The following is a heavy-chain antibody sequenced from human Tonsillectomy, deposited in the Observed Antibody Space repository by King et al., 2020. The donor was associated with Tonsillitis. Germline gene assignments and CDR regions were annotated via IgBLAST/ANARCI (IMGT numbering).Heavy chain of an antibody. D-gene: IGHD2-2*01. Sequence: VQLVESGGGVVQPGRSLRLSCAASGFTFTTYAMHWVRQAPGKGLEWVAFISYDGSNNSYTDSVKGRYTISIDNSKNTLYLQMNSLGAEDTAVYYCARAGFCDSTSCYRYYYYMDVWGKGTTVTVSS. V-gene: IGHV3-30-3*01. CDR1: GFTFTTYA. CDR2: ISYDGSNN. CDR3: ARAGFCDSTSCYRYYYYMDV. J-gene: IGHJ6*03.